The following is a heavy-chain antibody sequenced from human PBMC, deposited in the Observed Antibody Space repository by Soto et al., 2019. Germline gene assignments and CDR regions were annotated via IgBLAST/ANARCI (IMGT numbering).Heavy chain of an antibody. CDR1: GVSISSGGYY. CDR3: AREYPVHSAYFDY. Sequence: PSETLSLTCTVSGVSISSGGYYWSWIRQHPGKGLEWIGYIYYSGSTYYNPSLKSRVTISVDTSKNQFSLNLSSVTAADTAVYYCAREYPVHSAYFDYWGQGILVTVSS. D-gene: IGHD6-13*01. CDR2: IYYSGST. V-gene: IGHV4-31*03. J-gene: IGHJ4*02.